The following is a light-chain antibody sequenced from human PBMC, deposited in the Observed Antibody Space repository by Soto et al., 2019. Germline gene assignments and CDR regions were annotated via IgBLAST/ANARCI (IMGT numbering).Light chain of an antibody. V-gene: IGKV1-39*01. CDR1: QTISDY. J-gene: IGKJ5*01. CDR2: AAS. Sequence: DIQMTQSPSSLSASVGDRVTITCRTSQTISDYLNWYQHKPGKAPKLLIYAASSLQSGVPSRFSGSGSGTDFTLTISSLQPEDFATYYCQQLHDYPITFGQGTRLEIK. CDR3: QQLHDYPIT.